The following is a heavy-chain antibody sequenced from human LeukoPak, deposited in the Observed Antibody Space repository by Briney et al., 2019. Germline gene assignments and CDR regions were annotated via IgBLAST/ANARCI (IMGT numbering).Heavy chain of an antibody. CDR2: IDHSGST. J-gene: IGHJ4*02. V-gene: IGHV4-34*01. CDR1: GGSFSGYD. Sequence: SETLSLTCAVDGGSFSGYDWTWIRQPPGKGLEWIGDIDHSGSTNGNPSLKSRVAISVDTLKRQFSLKLNSVTAADTAVYYCGSRRTAMFGVIKGPIDYWGQGTLVTVSS. CDR3: GSRRTAMFGVIKGPIDY. D-gene: IGHD3-3*01.